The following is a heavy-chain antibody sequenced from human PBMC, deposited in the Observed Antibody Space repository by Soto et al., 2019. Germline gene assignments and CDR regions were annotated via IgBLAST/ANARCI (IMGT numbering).Heavy chain of an antibody. Sequence: ASVKVSCKASGYTFTSYDINWVRQATGQGLEWMGWMNPNSGNTGYAQKFQGRVTMTRNTSISTAYMELSSLRSEDTAVYYCARIRGVVVAAHDAFDIWGQGTMVTVSS. V-gene: IGHV1-8*01. CDR2: MNPNSGNT. CDR3: ARIRGVVVAAHDAFDI. CDR1: GYTFTSYD. D-gene: IGHD2-15*01. J-gene: IGHJ3*02.